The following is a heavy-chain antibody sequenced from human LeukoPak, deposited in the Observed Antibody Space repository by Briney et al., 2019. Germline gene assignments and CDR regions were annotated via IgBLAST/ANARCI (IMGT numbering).Heavy chain of an antibody. V-gene: IGHV1-18*01. Sequence: GASVKVSCKASGYTFTSYGVSWVRQAPGQGLEWMGWISAYNGNTNYAQKLQGRVTMTTDTSTSTAYMELRSLRSDDTAVYYCARYVRVLWFGELSNSRYYYYGMDVWGQGTTVTVSS. CDR1: GYTFTSYG. J-gene: IGHJ6*02. CDR3: ARYVRVLWFGELSNSRYYYYGMDV. CDR2: ISAYNGNT. D-gene: IGHD3-10*01.